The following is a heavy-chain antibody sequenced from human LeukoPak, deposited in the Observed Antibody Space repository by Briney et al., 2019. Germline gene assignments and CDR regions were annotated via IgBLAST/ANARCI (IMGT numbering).Heavy chain of an antibody. Sequence: ASVKVSCKASGYTFTNYYIHWVRQAPGQGLERMGIINPSGGSTSYAQKFQGRVTMTRDMSTSTVYMELSSLRSEDTAVYYCARDHTVDQLLPGDWFDPWGQGTLVTISS. CDR2: INPSGGST. CDR3: ARDHTVDQLLPGDWFDP. CDR1: GYTFTNYY. V-gene: IGHV1-46*01. D-gene: IGHD2-2*01. J-gene: IGHJ5*02.